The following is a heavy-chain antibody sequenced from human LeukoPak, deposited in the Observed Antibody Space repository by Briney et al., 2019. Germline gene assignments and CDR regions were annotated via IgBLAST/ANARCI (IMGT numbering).Heavy chain of an antibody. Sequence: SETLSLTCTVSGGSISSYYWSWIRQPPGKGLEWIGYIYYSGSTNYNPSLKSRVTISVDTSKDQFSLKLSSVTAADTAVYYCARVSGISHSYYYYYMDVWGKGTTVTVSS. CDR2: IYYSGST. CDR1: GGSISSYY. D-gene: IGHD3-10*01. CDR3: ARVSGISHSYYYYYMDV. J-gene: IGHJ6*03. V-gene: IGHV4-59*12.